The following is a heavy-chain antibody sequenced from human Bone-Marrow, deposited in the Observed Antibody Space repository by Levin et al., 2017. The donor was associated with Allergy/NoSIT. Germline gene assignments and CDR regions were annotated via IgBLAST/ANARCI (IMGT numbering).Heavy chain of an antibody. CDR2: INYSGSS. D-gene: IGHD2/OR15-2a*01. V-gene: IGHV4-59*08. J-gene: IGHJ6*02. Sequence: SETLSLTCTVSGGSISGYYWTWIRQPPGKGLEWIGYINYSGSSNYSPSLKSRVTILIDTYKRQFSLKLSTVTAADTAVYYCARQHLREYNGVDVWGQGTPVTVSS. CDR1: GGSISGYY. CDR3: ARQHLREYNGVDV.